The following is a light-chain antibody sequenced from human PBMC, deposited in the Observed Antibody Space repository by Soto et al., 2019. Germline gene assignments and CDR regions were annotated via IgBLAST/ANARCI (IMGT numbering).Light chain of an antibody. V-gene: IGKV3-20*01. CDR2: AAS. Sequence: PGERATLSCRASESISSTNLGWYQQKPGQAPRLLIYAASSRATGIPVRFSGSGSGRDFTLTISRLEPEDFAVYYCQQYGSSLITFGQGTRLEIK. CDR3: QQYGSSLIT. J-gene: IGKJ5*01. CDR1: ESISSTN.